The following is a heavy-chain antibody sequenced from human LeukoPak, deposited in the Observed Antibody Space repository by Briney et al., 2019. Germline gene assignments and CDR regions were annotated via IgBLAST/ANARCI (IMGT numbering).Heavy chain of an antibody. CDR3: ARRDYYFYSMDV. Sequence: GGSLRLSCAASGFTFSTYDMSWVRQAPGKGLEWVSAISGSGDSTFYADSVKGRFTISRDNSKNTLYLQINNLRAEDTAVYFCARRDYYFYSMDVWGKGTTVTVSS. J-gene: IGHJ6*03. CDR2: ISGSGDST. CDR1: GFTFSTYD. V-gene: IGHV3-23*01.